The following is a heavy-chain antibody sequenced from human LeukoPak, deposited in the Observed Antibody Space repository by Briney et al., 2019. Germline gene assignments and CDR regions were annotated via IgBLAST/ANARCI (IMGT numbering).Heavy chain of an antibody. J-gene: IGHJ3*02. CDR3: ARGRYCSADICSGGDAFDI. CDR2: IYSRGST. CDR1: GCTINNYY. D-gene: IGHD2-15*01. V-gene: IGHV4-4*07. Sequence: SETLSLTCTVSGCTINNYYWSWLRQPAGKGLEWIGRIYSRGSTNYNPSLKRRVTISVDTSKNHFSLKLRSVTAADTAVYYCARGRYCSADICSGGDAFDIWGQGTMVSVSS.